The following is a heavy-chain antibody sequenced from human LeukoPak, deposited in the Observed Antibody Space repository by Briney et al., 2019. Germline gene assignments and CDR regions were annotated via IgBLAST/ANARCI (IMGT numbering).Heavy chain of an antibody. CDR1: GFTFSSYW. CDR3: AKGGDYGDYVFDN. Sequence: GGSLRLSCAASGFTFSSYWMHWVRQAPGKGLVWVSRISTDGSSTNSADSVKGRFTISRDNSKNTLYLQMDSLRAEDTAVYYCAKGGDYGDYVFDNWGQGTLVTVSS. CDR2: ISTDGSST. D-gene: IGHD4-17*01. J-gene: IGHJ4*02. V-gene: IGHV3-74*01.